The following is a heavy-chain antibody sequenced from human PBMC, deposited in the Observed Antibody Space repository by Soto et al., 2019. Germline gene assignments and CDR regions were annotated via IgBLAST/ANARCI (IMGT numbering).Heavy chain of an antibody. Sequence: VSVKVSCKASGYTFTSNYMHWVRQAPGQGLEWMGIINPSGGSTSYAQKFQGRVTMTRDTSTSTVYMELSSLRSEDTAVYYCARALWELPGAFDIWGQGTMVTVSS. CDR2: INPSGGST. CDR1: GYTFTSNY. CDR3: ARALWELPGAFDI. J-gene: IGHJ3*02. D-gene: IGHD1-26*01. V-gene: IGHV1-46*01.